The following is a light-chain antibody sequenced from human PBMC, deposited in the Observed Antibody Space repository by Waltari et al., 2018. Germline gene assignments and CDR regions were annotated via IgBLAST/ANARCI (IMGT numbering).Light chain of an antibody. CDR2: GTT. V-gene: IGKV1-39*01. J-gene: IGKJ1*01. Sequence: DIQMTQSPSSLSASVGDRVTITCRASQVIGISLTWYQKKPGKAPTLLIYGTTSLQSGVPSRFGGSGSGTDFTLTISSLQPEDFATYYCQQSYSAPPWTFGQGTVVEVK. CDR3: QQSYSAPPWT. CDR1: QVIGIS.